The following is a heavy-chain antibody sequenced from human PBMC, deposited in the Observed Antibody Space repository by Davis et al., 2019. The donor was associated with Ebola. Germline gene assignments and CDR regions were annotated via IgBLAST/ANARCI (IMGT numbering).Heavy chain of an antibody. Sequence: GESLKISCAASGFTFSSYWMSWVRQAPGKGLEWVANIKQDGSEKYYVDSVKGRFTISRDNAKNSLYLQMNSLRAEDTAVYYCARDLSSGWYQGWFDPWGQGTLVTVSS. V-gene: IGHV3-7*03. J-gene: IGHJ5*02. D-gene: IGHD6-19*01. CDR2: IKQDGSEK. CDR3: ARDLSSGWYQGWFDP. CDR1: GFTFSSYW.